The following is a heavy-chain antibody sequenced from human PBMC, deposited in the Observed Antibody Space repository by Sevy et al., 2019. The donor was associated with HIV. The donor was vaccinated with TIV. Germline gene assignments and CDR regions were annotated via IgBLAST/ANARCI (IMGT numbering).Heavy chain of an antibody. CDR1: GGSIRGSFSY. Sequence: SETLSLTCTVSGGSIRGSFSYWSWIRQPAGKGLEWIGRIYTGWSADYNPSLESRLTMSVDMSQNQFSLNLRSVTAADTAVYYCAKMDVPMGGVGPNYFLDSWGQGTLVTVSS. D-gene: IGHD2-8*02. V-gene: IGHV4-61*02. CDR2: IYTGWSA. CDR3: AKMDVPMGGVGPNYFLDS. J-gene: IGHJ5*01.